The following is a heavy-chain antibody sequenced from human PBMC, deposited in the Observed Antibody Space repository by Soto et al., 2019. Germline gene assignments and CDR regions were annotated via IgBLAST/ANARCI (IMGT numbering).Heavy chain of an antibody. CDR2: IYTSGST. V-gene: IGHV4-4*07. D-gene: IGHD1-1*01. CDR3: ARVAWNQGPFDY. J-gene: IGHJ4*02. CDR1: GGSISSYY. Sequence: SETLSLTCTVSGGSISSYYWSWIRQPAGKGLEWIGRIYTSGSTNYNPSLKSRVTMSVDTSKNQFSLKLSSVADADTAVYYCARVAWNQGPFDYWGQGTLVTVS.